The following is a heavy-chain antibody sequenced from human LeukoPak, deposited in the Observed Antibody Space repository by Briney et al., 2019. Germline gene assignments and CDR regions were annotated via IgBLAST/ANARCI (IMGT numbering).Heavy chain of an antibody. Sequence: SQTLSLTCAVSGGSISSGGYSWSWIRQPPGKGLEWIGYIYHSGSTYYNPSLKSRVTISVDRSKNQFSLKLSSVTAADTAVYYCARETVDTAMVIDYWGQGTLVTVSS. CDR2: IYHSGST. D-gene: IGHD5-18*01. J-gene: IGHJ4*02. CDR1: GGSISSGGYS. CDR3: ARETVDTAMVIDY. V-gene: IGHV4-30-2*01.